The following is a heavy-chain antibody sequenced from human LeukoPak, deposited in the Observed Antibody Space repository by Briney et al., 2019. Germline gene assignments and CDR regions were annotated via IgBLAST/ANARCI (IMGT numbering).Heavy chain of an antibody. D-gene: IGHD1-26*01. V-gene: IGHV4-61*02. CDR1: GGSISSGSYY. CDR3: ARESVGATGYYFDY. J-gene: IGHJ4*02. CDR2: IYTSGST. Sequence: PSETLSLTCTVSGGSISSGSYYWSWIRQPAGKGLEWIGRIYTSGSTNYNPSLKSRVTISVDTSKNQFSLKLSSVTAAGTAVYYCARESVGATGYYFDYWGQGTLVTVSS.